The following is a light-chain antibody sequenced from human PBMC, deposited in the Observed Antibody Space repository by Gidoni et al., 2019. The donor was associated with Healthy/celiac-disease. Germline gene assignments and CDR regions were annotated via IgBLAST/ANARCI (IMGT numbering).Light chain of an antibody. CDR3: QQSYSTLYT. V-gene: IGKV1-39*01. J-gene: IGKJ2*01. CDR2: AAS. Sequence: DSQMTQSPSPLSAYVGDRVTITCRASQSISSYLNWYQQKPGKAPKLLIDAASSLQSGVPSRFSGSGSGTDFTLTISSLQPEDFATYYCQQSYSTLYTFGQGTKLEIK. CDR1: QSISSY.